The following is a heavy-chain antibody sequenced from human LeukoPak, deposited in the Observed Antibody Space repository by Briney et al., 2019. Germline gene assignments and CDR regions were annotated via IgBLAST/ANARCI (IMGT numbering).Heavy chain of an antibody. D-gene: IGHD2-21*02. V-gene: IGHV3-23*01. CDR3: AKGTATVTSRFFDY. Sequence: PGGSLRLSCAASGFTFSSYAMSWVRQAPGKGLEWVSTISDNSGSTYYPDSVKGRFTISRDDSKNTLYLQMKSLRAEDTAVYYCAKGTATVTSRFFDYWGQGTLVTVSS. CDR2: ISDNSGST. J-gene: IGHJ4*02. CDR1: GFTFSSYA.